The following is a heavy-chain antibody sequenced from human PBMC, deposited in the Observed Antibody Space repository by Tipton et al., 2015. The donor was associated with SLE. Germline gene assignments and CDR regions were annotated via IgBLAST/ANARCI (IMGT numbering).Heavy chain of an antibody. D-gene: IGHD3-3*01. V-gene: IGHV4-39*07. CDR3: ARDTIFGVAH. Sequence: TLSLTCTVSGGSISSSSYYWGWIRQPPGKGLEWIGSIYYSGSTYDNPSPKSRVTISVDTSKNQFSLKLSSVTAADTAVYYCARDTIFGVAHWGQGTLVTVSS. CDR2: IYYSGST. J-gene: IGHJ4*02. CDR1: GGSISSSSYY.